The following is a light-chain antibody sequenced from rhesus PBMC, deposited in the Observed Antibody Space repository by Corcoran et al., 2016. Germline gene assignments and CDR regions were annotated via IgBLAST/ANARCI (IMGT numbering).Light chain of an antibody. V-gene: IGKV1-74*01. J-gene: IGKJ4*01. Sequence: DIQMTQSPSSLSASVGDRVTITCRASENVNNYLHWYQQKPGKAPKLLIYAASPLQSGVPSRFSGSGAGTDYTFTISSLQPEDVATYYCQHSYGTPRTFGGGTKVEIK. CDR2: AAS. CDR3: QHSYGTPRT. CDR1: ENVNNY.